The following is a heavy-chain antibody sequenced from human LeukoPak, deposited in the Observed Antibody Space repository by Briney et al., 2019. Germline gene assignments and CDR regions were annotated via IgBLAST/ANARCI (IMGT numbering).Heavy chain of an antibody. Sequence: SETLSLTCTVAGGSISSYYWSWIRQPPGKGLEWIGYIYYSGSTNYNPSLKSRVTISVDTSKNQFSLKLSSVTAADTAVYYCARDQDWFDPWGQGTLVTVSS. CDR2: IYYSGST. CDR3: ARDQDWFDP. J-gene: IGHJ5*02. V-gene: IGHV4-59*01. CDR1: GGSISSYY.